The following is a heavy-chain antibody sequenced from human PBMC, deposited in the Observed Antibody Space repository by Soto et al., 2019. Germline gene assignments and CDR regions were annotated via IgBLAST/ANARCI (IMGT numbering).Heavy chain of an antibody. CDR3: ARVGEYSGYDP. V-gene: IGHV5-51*01. CDR2: IYPGDSDT. D-gene: IGHD5-12*01. J-gene: IGHJ5*02. CDR1: GYNFPTSW. Sequence: PGESLKISCKGSGYNFPTSWITWVRQMPGKGLEWMGLIYPGDSDTRYSPSFQGQVTISADKSISTAYLQWNSLKASDTAMYYCARVGEYSGYDPWGQGTLVTVSS.